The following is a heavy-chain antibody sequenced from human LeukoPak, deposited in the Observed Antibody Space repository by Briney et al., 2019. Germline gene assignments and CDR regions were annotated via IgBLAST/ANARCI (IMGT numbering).Heavy chain of an antibody. CDR1: GYTFTSYG. V-gene: IGHV1-18*01. D-gene: IGHD3-10*01. CDR3: ASDFAYGSGSTHFDY. J-gene: IGHJ4*02. Sequence: GASVKVSCKASGYTFTSYGISWVRQAPGQGLEWMGWISAYNGNTNYAQKLQGRVTMTTDTSTSTAYMELRSLRSEDTAVYYCASDFAYGSGSTHFDYWGQGTLVTVSS. CDR2: ISAYNGNT.